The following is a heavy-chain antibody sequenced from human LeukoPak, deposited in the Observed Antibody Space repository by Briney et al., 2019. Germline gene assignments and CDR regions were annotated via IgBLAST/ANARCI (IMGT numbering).Heavy chain of an antibody. CDR2: IIPIFGTA. CDR1: GGTFSSYA. V-gene: IGHV1-69*05. CDR3: ARDYYDFWSGYYTASGY. J-gene: IGHJ4*02. Sequence: GASVKVSCKASGGTFSSYAISWVRQAPGQGLEWMGGIIPIFGTANYAQKLQGRVTMTTDTSTSTAYMELRSLRSDDTAVYYCARDYYDFWSGYYTASGYWGQGTLVTVSS. D-gene: IGHD3-3*01.